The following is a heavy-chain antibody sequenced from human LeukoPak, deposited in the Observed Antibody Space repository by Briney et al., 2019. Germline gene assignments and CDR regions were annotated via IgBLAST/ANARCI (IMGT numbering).Heavy chain of an antibody. CDR3: ARDIKVVVAATLGNWFDP. CDR1: GFTFSNAW. Sequence: GGSLRLSCAASGFTFSNAWMSWVRQAPGKGLEWVAVISYDGSNKYYADSVKGRFTISRDNSKNTLYLQMNSLRAEDTAVYYCARDIKVVVAATLGNWFDPWGQGTLVTVSS. CDR2: ISYDGSNK. D-gene: IGHD2-15*01. V-gene: IGHV3-30*03. J-gene: IGHJ5*02.